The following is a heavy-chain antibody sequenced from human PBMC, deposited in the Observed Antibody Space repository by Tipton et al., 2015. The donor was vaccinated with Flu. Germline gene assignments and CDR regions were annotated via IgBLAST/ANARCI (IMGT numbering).Heavy chain of an antibody. Sequence: SLRLSCAASGFTFSSYEMNWVRQAPGKGLEWVSCISSSGGIIYYADSVKGRFTISRDNAENSLYLQKNSLRAEDTAVYYCARDPTSWSNDAFDIWGQGTMVTVSS. D-gene: IGHD2-2*01. CDR3: ARDPTSWSNDAFDI. J-gene: IGHJ3*02. CDR2: ISSSGGII. CDR1: GFTFSSYE. V-gene: IGHV3-48*03.